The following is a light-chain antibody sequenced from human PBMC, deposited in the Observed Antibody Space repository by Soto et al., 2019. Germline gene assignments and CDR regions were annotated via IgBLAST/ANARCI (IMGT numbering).Light chain of an antibody. J-gene: IGKJ1*01. Sequence: DIQMTQSPSSLSASVGDRVTITCRARQNINTYLNWYQQKPGKAPKLLIYAASALRRGVPSRFSGSGSGTDFTLTISSLQPEDCATYYCQLSHSTPLMFGQGTKVEIK. CDR3: QLSHSTPLM. CDR1: QNINTY. CDR2: AAS. V-gene: IGKV1-39*01.